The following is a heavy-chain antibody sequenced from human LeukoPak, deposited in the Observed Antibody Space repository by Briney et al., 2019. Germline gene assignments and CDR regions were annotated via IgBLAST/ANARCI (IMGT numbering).Heavy chain of an antibody. J-gene: IGHJ4*02. Sequence: PGGSLRLSCAITFKNYAVTWVRQAPGKGLEWVSSISGRGTETYYADSVKGRFTISRDNSKNTLYLQMNSLRAEDTAVYYCAKSIAGTTLDYFDYWGQGTLVTVSS. V-gene: IGHV3-23*01. CDR3: AKSIAGTTLDYFDY. D-gene: IGHD1-1*01. CDR1: TFKNYA. CDR2: ISGRGTET.